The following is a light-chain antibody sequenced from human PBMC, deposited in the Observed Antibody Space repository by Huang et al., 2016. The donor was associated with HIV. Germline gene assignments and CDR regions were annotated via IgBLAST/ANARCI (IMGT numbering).Light chain of an antibody. CDR1: QDIRND. Sequence: AIQMTQSPSSLSASVGDRVTITCRTSQDIRNDLARYQQKPGKAPKLLIYTASTLQTGVPSRFRGSGSGTDFTLTINNLQPEDFATYYCLQDFNYSYTFGQGTDLEIK. J-gene: IGKJ2*01. CDR3: LQDFNYSYT. V-gene: IGKV1-6*01. CDR2: TAS.